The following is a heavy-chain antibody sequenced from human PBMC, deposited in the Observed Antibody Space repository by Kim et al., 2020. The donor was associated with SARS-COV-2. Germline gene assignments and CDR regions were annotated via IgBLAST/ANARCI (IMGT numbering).Heavy chain of an antibody. CDR2: ISYDGSNK. D-gene: IGHD3-10*01. CDR1: GFTFSSYG. V-gene: IGHV3-30*18. CDR3: AKDYYYGSGSFFSNGMDV. Sequence: GGSLRLSCAASGFTFSSYGMHWVRQAPGNGLEWVSVISYDGSNKYYADSVKGRFTISRDNSKNTLYLQMNSLRAEDTAVYYCAKDYYYGSGSFFSNGMDVWGQGTTVTVSS. J-gene: IGHJ6*02.